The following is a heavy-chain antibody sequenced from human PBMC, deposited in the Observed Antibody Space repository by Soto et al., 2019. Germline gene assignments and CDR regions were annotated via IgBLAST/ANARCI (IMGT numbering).Heavy chain of an antibody. V-gene: IGHV4-34*01. D-gene: IGHD3-3*01. Sequence: SETLSLTGAVYCGSFIGYYWSWILQAPGKGRDWIGEINHRLISNYNPSLKSRFTISVDTSKNQFSLKLSSVTAADTAVYYCARGGGDYDFWSSILTDYYGMDVWGQGTTVTVSS. CDR3: ARGGGDYDFWSSILTDYYGMDV. CDR1: CGSFIGYY. J-gene: IGHJ6*02. CDR2: INHRLIS.